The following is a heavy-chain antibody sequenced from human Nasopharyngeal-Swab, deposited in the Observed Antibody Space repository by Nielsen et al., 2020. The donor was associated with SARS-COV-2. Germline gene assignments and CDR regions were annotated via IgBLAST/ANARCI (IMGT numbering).Heavy chain of an antibody. J-gene: IGHJ3*02. CDR2: IWYDGSNK. CDR3: ARGPRLLRFLEWLFSLDAFDI. V-gene: IGHV3-33*01. Sequence: GESLKISCAASGFTFSSYGMHWVRQAPGKGLEWVAVIWYDGSNKYYADSLKGRFTISRDNSKNTLNLQMNSLRAEDTAVYYCARGPRLLRFLEWLFSLDAFDIWGQGTMVTVSS. CDR1: GFTFSSYG. D-gene: IGHD3-3*01.